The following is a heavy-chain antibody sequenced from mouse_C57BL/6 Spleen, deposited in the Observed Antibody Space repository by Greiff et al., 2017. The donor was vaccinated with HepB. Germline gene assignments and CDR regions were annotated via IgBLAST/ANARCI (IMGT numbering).Heavy chain of an antibody. Sequence: QVQLQQPGAELVKPGASVKLSYKASGYTFTSYWMQWVKQRPGQGLEWIGEIDPSDSYTNYNQKFKGKATLTVDTSSSTAYMQLSSLTSEDSAVYYCARGGYDGAYWGQGTLVTVSA. CDR3: ARGGYDGAY. CDR2: IDPSDSYT. J-gene: IGHJ3*01. D-gene: IGHD2-2*01. V-gene: IGHV1-50*01. CDR1: GYTFTSYW.